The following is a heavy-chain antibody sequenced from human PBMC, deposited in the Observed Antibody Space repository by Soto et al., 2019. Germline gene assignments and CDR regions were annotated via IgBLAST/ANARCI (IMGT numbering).Heavy chain of an antibody. CDR2: IYWADDK. J-gene: IGHJ4*02. CDR1: GFSITGNLDC. D-gene: IGHD2-2*01. V-gene: IGHV2-5*02. CDR3: AHGYVQLLATFHYFDS. Sequence: NSGPTLVNPTQTLTLTCTFSGFSITGNLDCVGWIRHPPGKALEWLALIYWADDKRYSPSLRNRLTITLDNSKDQVILTMTDMGPADTATYYCAHGYVQLLATFHYFDSWGQGTQVTVSS.